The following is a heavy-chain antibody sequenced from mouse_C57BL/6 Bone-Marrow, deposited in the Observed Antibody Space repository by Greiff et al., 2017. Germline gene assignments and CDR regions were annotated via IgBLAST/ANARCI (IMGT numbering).Heavy chain of an antibody. CDR3: ARRRRDIGYFDY. Sequence: VQLQQSGAELARPGASVKMSCKASGYTFTSYTMHWVKQRPGQGLEWIGYINPSSGYTKYNQKFKDKATLTADKSSSTAYMQLSSLTSEDSAVYYCARRRRDIGYFDYWGQGTTLTVSS. J-gene: IGHJ2*01. CDR1: GYTFTSYT. CDR2: INPSSGYT. V-gene: IGHV1-4*01.